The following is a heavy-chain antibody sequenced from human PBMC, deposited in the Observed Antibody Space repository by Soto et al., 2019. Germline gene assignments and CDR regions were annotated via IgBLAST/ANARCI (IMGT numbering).Heavy chain of an antibody. Sequence: ASVKVSCKASGYTFTSYGISWVRQAPGQGLEWMGWISAYNGNTNYAQKLQGRVTMTTDTSTSTAYMELGSLRSDDTAVYYCARGAAAGTAYYYYGMDVWGQGTTVTVSS. CDR2: ISAYNGNT. CDR1: GYTFTSYG. V-gene: IGHV1-18*01. J-gene: IGHJ6*02. D-gene: IGHD6-13*01. CDR3: ARGAAAGTAYYYYGMDV.